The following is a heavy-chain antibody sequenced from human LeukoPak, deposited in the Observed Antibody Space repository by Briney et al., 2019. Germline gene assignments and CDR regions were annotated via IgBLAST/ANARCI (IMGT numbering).Heavy chain of an antibody. D-gene: IGHD4-23*01. CDR1: GNTFTSYP. CDR2: IIPNFGTT. CDR3: ARHTVVTLD. V-gene: IGHV1-69*01. J-gene: IGHJ4*02. Sequence: GASVKVSFKASGNTFTSYPITWVRQAPGQGLEWMGGIIPNFGTTNYAQKFQGRVTITGDESISTAYMELSMLRSDDTAVYYCARHTVVTLDCGQGTLVSVSS.